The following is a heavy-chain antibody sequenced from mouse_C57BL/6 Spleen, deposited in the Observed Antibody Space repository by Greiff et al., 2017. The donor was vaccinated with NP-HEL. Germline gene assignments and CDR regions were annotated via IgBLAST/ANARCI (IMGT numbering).Heavy chain of an antibody. CDR3: AGDSDGYWYFDV. D-gene: IGHD2-3*01. Sequence: VKLVESGPGLVKPSQSLVLTCSITGFPITSGYYWIWIRQTPGKPLEWMGYITHSGETFYNPSLQSPISITRETSKNQFFLQLNSVTTEDTAMYYCAGDSDGYWYFDVWGTGTTVTVSS. CDR1: GFPITSGYY. V-gene: IGHV12-3*01. CDR2: ITHSGET. J-gene: IGHJ1*03.